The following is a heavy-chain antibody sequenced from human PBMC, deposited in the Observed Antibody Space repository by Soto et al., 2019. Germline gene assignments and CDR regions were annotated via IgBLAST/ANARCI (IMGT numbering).Heavy chain of an antibody. CDR3: ARGARPYFYYMDL. D-gene: IGHD6-6*01. CDR2: ISSNGVGT. CDR1: GFTLSDYA. V-gene: IGHV3-64*01. J-gene: IGHJ6*03. Sequence: GGSLRLPCAASGFTLSDYAIDWVRQATGKELEYVSGISSNGVGTYYANSVQGRFTISRDNSNNTVYLQVGSLRPEDMAVYYCARGARPYFYYMDLWGKGTRVIVSS.